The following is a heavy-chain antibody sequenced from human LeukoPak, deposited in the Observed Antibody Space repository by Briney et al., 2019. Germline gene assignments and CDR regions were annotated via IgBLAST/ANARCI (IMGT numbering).Heavy chain of an antibody. CDR3: ARDSLRLLWFGEYPSVGWFDP. D-gene: IGHD3-10*01. CDR1: GFTFSSYW. CDR2: IKRDGSEK. Sequence: GGSLRLSCAASGFTFSSYWMSWVRQAPGKGLEWVANIKRDGSEKYYVDSVKGRFTISRDNAKNSLYLQMNSLRAEDTAVYYCARDSLRLLWFGEYPSVGWFDPWGQGTLVTVSS. J-gene: IGHJ5*02. V-gene: IGHV3-7*01.